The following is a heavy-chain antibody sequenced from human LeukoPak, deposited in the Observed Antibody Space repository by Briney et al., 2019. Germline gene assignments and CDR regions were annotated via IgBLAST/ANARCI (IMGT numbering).Heavy chain of an antibody. CDR3: AREREVRYFDWLSHYYYYMDV. V-gene: IGHV1-18*01. J-gene: IGHJ6*03. CDR1: GYTFTSCG. D-gene: IGHD3-9*01. Sequence: ASVKVSCKASGYTFTSCGISWVRQAPGQGLEWMGWISAYNGNTNYAQKLQGRVTMTTDTSTSTAYMELRSLRSDDTAVYYCAREREVRYFDWLSHYYYYMDVWGKGTTVTISS. CDR2: ISAYNGNT.